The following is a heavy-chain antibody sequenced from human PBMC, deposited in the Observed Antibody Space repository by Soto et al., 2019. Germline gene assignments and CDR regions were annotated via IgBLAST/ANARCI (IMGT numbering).Heavy chain of an antibody. CDR2: ISGSGGRT. CDR3: AKDPDGDYLLGYFDY. J-gene: IGHJ4*02. D-gene: IGHD4-17*01. CDR1: GFIFSNYA. V-gene: IGHV3-23*01. Sequence: EVQLLESGGGLVQPGGSLRLSCAASGFIFSNYAMSWVRQAQGRGLEWVSDISGSGGRTYYADSVKGRFTISRDNSKNTLYLQMNSLRAEDTAVYYCAKDPDGDYLLGYFDYWGQGTLVTVSS.